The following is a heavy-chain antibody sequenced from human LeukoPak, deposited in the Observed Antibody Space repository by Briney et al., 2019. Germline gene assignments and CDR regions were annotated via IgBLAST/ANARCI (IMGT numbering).Heavy chain of an antibody. Sequence: GASVKVSCKASGYTFTGYYMHWVRQAPGQGLEWMGWINPNSGGTNYAQKFQGRVTMTRDTSISTAYMELSRLRSDDTAVYYCARVRLPKLATVTTADAFDIWGQGTMVTVSS. V-gene: IGHV1-2*02. CDR1: GYTFTGYY. CDR3: ARVRLPKLATVTTADAFDI. D-gene: IGHD4-17*01. J-gene: IGHJ3*02. CDR2: INPNSGGT.